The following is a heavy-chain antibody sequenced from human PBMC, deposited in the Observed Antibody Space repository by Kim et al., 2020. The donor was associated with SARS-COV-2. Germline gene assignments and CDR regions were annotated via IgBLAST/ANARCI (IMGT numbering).Heavy chain of an antibody. CDR2: IYHSGST. CDR1: GGSISSSNW. J-gene: IGHJ6*02. V-gene: IGHV4-4*02. Sequence: SETLSLTCAVSGGSISSSNWWSWVRQPPGKGQEWVGEIYHSGSTNYNPALRSRVTISVDKSKNQFSLKLSSVTAADTAVYYCASEGVAVAGRLGMDVWGQGTTVTVSS. CDR3: ASEGVAVAGRLGMDV. D-gene: IGHD6-19*01.